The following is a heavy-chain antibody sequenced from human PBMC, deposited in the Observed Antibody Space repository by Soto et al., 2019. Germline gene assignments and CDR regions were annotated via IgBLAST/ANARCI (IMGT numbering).Heavy chain of an antibody. Sequence: GGSLRLSCAASGFTFSSYAMSWVRQAPGKGLEWVSAISGSGGSTYYADSVKGRFTISRDNSKNSLYLQMNSLRAEDTAVYYCARDRLLLRKPTNLGLDYWGQGTLVTVSS. V-gene: IGHV3-23*01. CDR3: ARDRLLLRKPTNLGLDY. CDR2: ISGSGGST. D-gene: IGHD2-15*01. CDR1: GFTFSSYA. J-gene: IGHJ4*02.